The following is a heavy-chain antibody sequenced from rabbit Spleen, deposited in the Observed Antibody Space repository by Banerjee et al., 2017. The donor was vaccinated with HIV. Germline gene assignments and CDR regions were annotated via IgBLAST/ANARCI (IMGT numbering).Heavy chain of an antibody. CDR2: VAAGVSFTT. D-gene: IGHD1-1*01. V-gene: IGHV1S40*01. Sequence: QSLEESGGDLVKPGASLTLTCTASGFSFTYIDYLCWVRQPPGKGPEWIACVAAGVSFTTYYATWAKGRFTISKTSSTTVTLQMTSLTAADTATYFCARDLTSVVGWNFNLWGPGTLVTVS. CDR3: ARDLTSVVGWNFNL. J-gene: IGHJ4*01. CDR1: GFSFTYIDY.